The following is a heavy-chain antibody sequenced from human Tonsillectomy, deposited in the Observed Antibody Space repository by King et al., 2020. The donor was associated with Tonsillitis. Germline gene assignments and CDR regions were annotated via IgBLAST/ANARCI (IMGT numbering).Heavy chain of an antibody. D-gene: IGHD6-6*01. Sequence: VQLVESGPEVKKPGESLRISCQGSGYFFTNYWITWVRQMPGKGLEWMGRIDPSGSYTSYSPSFQGHVTISADTSIRTAYLQWSSLKTSDTAIYYCARHLPRHDFYGVDVWGQGTTVIVSS. J-gene: IGHJ6*02. CDR3: ARHLPRHDFYGVDV. CDR2: IDPSGSYT. CDR1: GYFFTNYW. V-gene: IGHV5-10-1*03.